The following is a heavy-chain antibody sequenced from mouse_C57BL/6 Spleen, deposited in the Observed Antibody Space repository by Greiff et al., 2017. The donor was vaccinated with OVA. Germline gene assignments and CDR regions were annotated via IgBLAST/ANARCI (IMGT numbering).Heavy chain of an antibody. V-gene: IGHV2-9*01. J-gene: IGHJ1*03. CDR1: GFSLTSYG. CDR2: IWGGGST. Sequence: VQVVESGPGLVAPSQSLSITCTVSGFSLTSYGVDWVRQPPGKGLEWLGVIWGGGSTNYNSALMSRLSISKDNSKSQVFLKMNSLQTDDTAMYYGAKHEYSDYGGYWYFDVWGTGTTVTVSS. D-gene: IGHD2-13*01. CDR3: AKHEYSDYGGYWYFDV.